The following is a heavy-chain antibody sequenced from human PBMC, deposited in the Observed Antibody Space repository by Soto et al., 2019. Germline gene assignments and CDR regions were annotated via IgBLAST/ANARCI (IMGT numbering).Heavy chain of an antibody. D-gene: IGHD3-10*01. CDR2: ISSRSGYI. V-gene: IGHV3-21*01. CDR3: ARDGGDASPFDY. CDR1: GFTFSNYA. Sequence: PGGSLRLSCAASGFTFSNYAMSWVRQAPGKGLEWVSSISSRSGYIYYADTVKGRFTISRDNAKNSLYMQMNSLRAEDTAVYYCARDGGDASPFDYWGQGTLVTVSS. J-gene: IGHJ4*02.